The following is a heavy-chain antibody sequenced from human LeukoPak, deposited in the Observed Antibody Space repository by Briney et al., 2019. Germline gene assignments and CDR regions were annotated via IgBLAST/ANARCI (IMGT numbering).Heavy chain of an antibody. CDR2: ISDSGGS. CDR1: GGSVSSGISY. Sequence: KSSETLSLTCSVSGGSVSSGISYWSWIRQPPGEGLEWIAYISDSGGSDYNPSLRGRVSISLDTSKNQFSLRLTSVTAADTAVYYCARSDSSGYHPEYYFDYWGQGTLVTVSS. V-gene: IGHV4-61*01. CDR3: ARSDSSGYHPEYYFDY. D-gene: IGHD3-22*01. J-gene: IGHJ4*02.